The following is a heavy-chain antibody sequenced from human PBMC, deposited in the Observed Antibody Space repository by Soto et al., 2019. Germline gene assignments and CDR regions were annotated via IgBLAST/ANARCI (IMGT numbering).Heavy chain of an antibody. D-gene: IGHD2-15*01. J-gene: IGHJ5*02. CDR1: GYTFTSYY. CDR2: INPSGGST. V-gene: IGHV1-46*01. Sequence: ASVKVSCKASGYTFTSYYMHWVRQAPGQGLEWMGIINPSGGSTSYAQKFQGRVTMTRDTSTSTVYMELSSLRSDDTAVYYCARSYCSGGSCTNWFDPWGQGTLVTVSS. CDR3: ARSYCSGGSCTNWFDP.